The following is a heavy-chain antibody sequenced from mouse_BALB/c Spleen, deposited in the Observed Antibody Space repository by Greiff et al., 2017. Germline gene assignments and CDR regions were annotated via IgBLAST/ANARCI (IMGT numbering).Heavy chain of an antibody. CDR2: IDPYNGGT. CDR3: ARAGTWAWFAY. D-gene: IGHD4-1*01. CDR1: GYAFTSYN. Sequence: EVQLVESGPELVKPGASVKVSCKASGYAFTSYNMYWVKQSHGKSLAWIGYIDPYNGGTSYNQKFKGKATLTVDKSSSTAYMRLNSLTSEDSAVYYCARAGTWAWFAYWGQGTLVTVAA. V-gene: IGHV1S135*01. J-gene: IGHJ3*01.